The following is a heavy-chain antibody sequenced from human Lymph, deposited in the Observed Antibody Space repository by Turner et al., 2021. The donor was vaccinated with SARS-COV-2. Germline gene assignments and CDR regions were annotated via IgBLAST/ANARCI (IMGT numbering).Heavy chain of an antibody. Sequence: QVQLQDSGPRRVKPLETLSLTCTVTGGAMNSTYWSWIRQPPGKRLEWIGDIYYRGGTNYNPSLKSRVTISIDTSKNQFTLKLTSVTAAYSAIYYCARETVNNWVDIWGQGIMVTVSS. J-gene: IGHJ5*01. CDR3: ARETVNNWVDI. D-gene: IGHD2-21*02. CDR1: GGAMNSTY. V-gene: IGHV4-59*01. CDR2: IYYRGGT.